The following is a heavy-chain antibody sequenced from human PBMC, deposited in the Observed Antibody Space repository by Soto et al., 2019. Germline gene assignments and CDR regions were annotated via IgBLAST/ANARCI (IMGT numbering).Heavy chain of an antibody. J-gene: IGHJ3*02. CDR2: IYYSGST. CDR3: ARRYGGAFDI. Sequence: TSETLSLPCTVSGGSLSSYSWSLIRQPPGKGLEWIGYIYYSGSTNYHPSLKSRVTISVDTSKNQFSLKLSSVTAADTAVYYCARRYGGAFDIWGQGTMVTVSS. CDR1: GGSLSSYS. D-gene: IGHD3-10*01. V-gene: IGHV4-59*08.